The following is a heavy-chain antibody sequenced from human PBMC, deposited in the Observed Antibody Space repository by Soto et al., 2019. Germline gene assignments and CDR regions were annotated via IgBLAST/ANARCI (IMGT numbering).Heavy chain of an antibody. CDR1: GYSFTRYW. Sequence: PGESLKISCKGSGYSFTRYWIYWVRQMPGKGLEWMGRIDPSDSYTNYSPSFQGHVTISADKSISTAYLQWSSLKASDTAMYYCARYPYDSSGYYHNWFDPWGQGTLVTVSS. J-gene: IGHJ5*02. CDR3: ARYPYDSSGYYHNWFDP. V-gene: IGHV5-10-1*01. CDR2: IDPSDSYT. D-gene: IGHD3-22*01.